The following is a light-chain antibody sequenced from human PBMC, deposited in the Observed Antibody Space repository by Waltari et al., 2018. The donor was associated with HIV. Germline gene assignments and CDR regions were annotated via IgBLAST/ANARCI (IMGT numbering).Light chain of an antibody. CDR3: SSYAGYNNYV. V-gene: IGLV2-8*01. CDR1: GSDVGAYNY. Sequence: QSALTQPPSASGSPGQSVTISCTGTGSDVGAYNYVSWYQQHPGKAPKLMIYEVNKRPSGVPDRFSGSKSGNTASLTVSGLRAEDEADYYCSSYAGYNNYVFGTGTKVTVL. J-gene: IGLJ1*01. CDR2: EVN.